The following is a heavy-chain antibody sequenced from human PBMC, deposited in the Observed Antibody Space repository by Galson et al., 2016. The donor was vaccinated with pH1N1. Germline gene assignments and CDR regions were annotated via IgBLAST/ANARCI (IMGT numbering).Heavy chain of an antibody. CDR3: ARETPYSSGWGYYYGMDA. D-gene: IGHD6-19*01. V-gene: IGHV3-30-3*01. CDR2: TSYDGSNK. J-gene: IGHJ6*02. Sequence: SLRLSCAASGFTFSTYAMHWVRQAPGKGLEWVALTSYDGSNKYYADSVKCRFTTSRDNSKNTLYLEMNSLRAEETAVYYFARETPYSSGWGYYYGMDAWGQGTTVTVSS. CDR1: GFTFSTYA.